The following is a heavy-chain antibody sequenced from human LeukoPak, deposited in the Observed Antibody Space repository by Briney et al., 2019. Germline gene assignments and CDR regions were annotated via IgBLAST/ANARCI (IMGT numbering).Heavy chain of an antibody. CDR1: GGSFSGYY. J-gene: IGHJ5*02. CDR2: INHSGST. CDR3: ARYYTAMVRYNWFDP. V-gene: IGHV4-34*01. Sequence: PSETLSLTCAVYGGSFSGYYWSWIRQPPGEGLEWIGEINHSGSTNYNPSLKSRVTISVDTSKNQFSLKLSSVTAADTAVYYCARYYTAMVRYNWFDPWGQGTLVTVSS. D-gene: IGHD5-18*01.